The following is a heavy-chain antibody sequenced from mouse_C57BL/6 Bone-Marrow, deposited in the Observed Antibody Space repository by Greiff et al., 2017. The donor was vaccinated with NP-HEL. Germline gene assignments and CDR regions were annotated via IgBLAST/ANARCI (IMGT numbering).Heavy chain of an antibody. V-gene: IGHV5-17*01. CDR2: ISSGSSTI. D-gene: IGHD1-1*01. Sequence: DVKLVESGGGLVKPGGSLKLSCAASGFTFSDYGMHWVRQAPEKGLEWVAYISSGSSTIYYAGTVKGRFTISRDNAKNTLFLQMTSLRSEDTAMYYCASYGSGDYWGQGTTLTVSS. J-gene: IGHJ2*01. CDR1: GFTFSDYG. CDR3: ASYGSGDY.